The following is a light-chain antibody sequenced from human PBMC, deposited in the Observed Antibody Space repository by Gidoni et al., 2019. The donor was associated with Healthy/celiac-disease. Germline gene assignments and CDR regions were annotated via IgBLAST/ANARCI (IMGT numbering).Light chain of an antibody. J-gene: IGKJ1*01. V-gene: IGKV1-27*01. CDR3: QKYTSAPWT. CDR2: AAS. CDR1: QGISNY. Sequence: DIQMTQSPSSLSASVGDRVTITFRESQGISNYLAWYQQKPGKVPKLLIYAASTLQSGVPSRFSGSVSGTDFTLTISSLQPEDVATYYRQKYTSAPWTFXHXTKVEIK.